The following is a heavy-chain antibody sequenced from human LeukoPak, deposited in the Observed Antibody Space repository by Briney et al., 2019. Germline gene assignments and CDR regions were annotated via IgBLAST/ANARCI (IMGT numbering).Heavy chain of an antibody. J-gene: IGHJ4*02. CDR1: GGSISSYY. CDR3: ARGQWELGGYFDY. CDR2: IYYSGST. Sequence: SETLSLTCTVSGGSISSYYWSWIRQPPGKGLEWIGYIYYSGSTNYNPSLKSRVTISVDTSKNQFSLKLCSVTAADTAVYYCARGQWELGGYFDYWGQGTLVTVSS. V-gene: IGHV4-59*01. D-gene: IGHD1-26*01.